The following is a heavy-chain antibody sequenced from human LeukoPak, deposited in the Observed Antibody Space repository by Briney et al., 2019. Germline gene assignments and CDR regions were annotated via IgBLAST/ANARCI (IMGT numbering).Heavy chain of an antibody. D-gene: IGHD7-27*01. Sequence: PSETLSLTCTVSGYSISSGYYWGWIRQPPGKGLEWIGSIYHSGSTYYNPSLKSRVTISVDTSKNQFSLKLSSVTAADTAVYYCAELGKGYWGQGTLVTVSS. CDR1: GYSISSGYY. V-gene: IGHV4-38-2*02. CDR3: AELGKGY. CDR2: IYHSGST. J-gene: IGHJ4*02.